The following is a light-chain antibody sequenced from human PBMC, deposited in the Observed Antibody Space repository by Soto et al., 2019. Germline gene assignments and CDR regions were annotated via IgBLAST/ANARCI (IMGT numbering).Light chain of an antibody. Sequence: EIVLTQSPGTLSLSPGERATLSCRASQSVSSSYLAWYQQKPGQAPRLLIYGASSRATGIPDRFSGSGSEPDFTLTISRLEPEDFALYYCQQSGSSPLVTFGQGTRLEIK. CDR3: QQSGSSPLVT. V-gene: IGKV3-20*01. J-gene: IGKJ5*01. CDR1: QSVSSSY. CDR2: GAS.